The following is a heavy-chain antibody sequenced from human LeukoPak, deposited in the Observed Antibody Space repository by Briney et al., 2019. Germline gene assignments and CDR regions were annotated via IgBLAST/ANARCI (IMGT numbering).Heavy chain of an antibody. V-gene: IGHV3-23*01. J-gene: IGHJ4*02. D-gene: IGHD6-6*01. CDR1: GFTFSSYA. CDR3: AKDGGIAARRGRAYYFDY. CDR2: ISGSGGST. Sequence: PGGSLRLSCAASGFTFSSYAMSWVRQAPGKGLEWVSAISGSGGSTYYADSVKGRFTISRDNSKNTLYLQMNSLRAEDTAVYYCAKDGGIAARRGRAYYFDYWGQGTLVTVSS.